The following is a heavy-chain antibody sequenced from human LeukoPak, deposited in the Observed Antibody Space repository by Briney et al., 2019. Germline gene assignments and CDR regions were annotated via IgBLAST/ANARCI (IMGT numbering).Heavy chain of an antibody. J-gene: IGHJ4*02. D-gene: IGHD3-10*01. V-gene: IGHV4-34*01. CDR1: GGSFSGYY. CDR3: ARGLSPGN. Sequence: PSETLSLTCAVYGGSFSGYYWSWTRQPPGKGLEWIGEINHSGSTNYNPSLKSRVTISVDTSKNQFSLKLSSVTAADTAVYYCARGLSPGNWGQGTLVTVSS. CDR2: INHSGST.